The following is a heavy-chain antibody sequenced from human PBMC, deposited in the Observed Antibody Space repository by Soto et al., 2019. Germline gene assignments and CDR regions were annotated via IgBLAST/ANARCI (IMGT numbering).Heavy chain of an antibody. J-gene: IGHJ6*02. V-gene: IGHV3-48*03. CDR2: SISGSTT. CDR1: GFDFRTYA. Sequence: GWSLRLSCAASGFDFRTYAMSWVRQAPGEGQGLRRGLEWVSSISGSTTYYGDSVRGRFTISRDNAKNALYLQMNSLRGEDTAVYYCARDDYRNNAPYYYGMDVWGQGTTVTVSS. D-gene: IGHD4-4*01. CDR3: ARDDYRNNAPYYYGMDV.